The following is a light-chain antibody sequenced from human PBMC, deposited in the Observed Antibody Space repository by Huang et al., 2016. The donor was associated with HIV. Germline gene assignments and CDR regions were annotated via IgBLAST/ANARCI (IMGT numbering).Light chain of an antibody. CDR2: WAS. Sequence: DIEMTQSPDSLTVSLGARAIINCKSSQAVLKNSNKKNYLAWYQQRPGQPPKVLIYWASSRKAGVPDRFSGSGSGTDFNLTISSLQPEDLAVYYCQQYYSPPYTFGQGTRLEI. CDR3: QQYYSPPYT. V-gene: IGKV4-1*01. J-gene: IGKJ2*01. CDR1: QAVLKNSNKKNY.